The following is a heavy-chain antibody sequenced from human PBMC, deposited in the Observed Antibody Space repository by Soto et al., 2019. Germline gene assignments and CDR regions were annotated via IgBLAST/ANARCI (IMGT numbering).Heavy chain of an antibody. Sequence: GGSLRLSCAASGFTFSSYGMHWVRQAPGKGLEWVAVIWYDGSNKYYADSVKGRFTISRDNSKNTLYLQMNSLRDEDTAVYYCARDNPPPEWLRLNSFAYWGQETLVTVSS. CDR1: GFTFSSYG. CDR3: ARDNPPPEWLRLNSFAY. D-gene: IGHD5-12*01. CDR2: IWYDGSNK. J-gene: IGHJ4*02. V-gene: IGHV3-33*01.